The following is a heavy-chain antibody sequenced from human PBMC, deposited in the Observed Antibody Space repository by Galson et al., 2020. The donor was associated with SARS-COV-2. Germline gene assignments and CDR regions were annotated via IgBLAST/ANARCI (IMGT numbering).Heavy chain of an antibody. CDR3: ATGSPWGRDNWFDP. CDR1: GYTLTELS. J-gene: IGHJ5*02. V-gene: IGHV1-24*01. CDR2: FDPEDGET. Sequence: ASVKVSCKVSGYTLTELSMHWVRQAPGKGLEWMGGFDPEDGETIYAQKFQGRVTMTEDTSTDTAYMELSGLRSEDTAVYYCATGSPWGRDNWFDPWGQGTLVTVSS. D-gene: IGHD7-27*01.